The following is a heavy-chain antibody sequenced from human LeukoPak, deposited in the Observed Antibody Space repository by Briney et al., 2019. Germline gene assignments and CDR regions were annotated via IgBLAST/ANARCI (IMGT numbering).Heavy chain of an antibody. V-gene: IGHV1-2*04. J-gene: IGHJ4*02. Sequence: ASVKVSCKASGYTFTGYYMHWVRQAPGQGLEWMGWINPNSGGTNYAQKFQGWVTMTRDTSISTAYMELSRLRSDDTAVYYCARDFGFGELLYFDYWGQGTLVTVSS. D-gene: IGHD3-10*01. CDR1: GYTFTGYY. CDR2: INPNSGGT. CDR3: ARDFGFGELLYFDY.